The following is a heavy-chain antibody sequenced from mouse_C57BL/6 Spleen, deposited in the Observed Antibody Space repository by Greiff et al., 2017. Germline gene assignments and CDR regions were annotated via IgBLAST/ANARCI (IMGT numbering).Heavy chain of an antibody. J-gene: IGHJ4*01. CDR3: ARRVYDGYYDYAMDY. CDR1: GYTFTSYW. CDR2: IYPGSGST. D-gene: IGHD2-3*01. V-gene: IGHV1-55*01. Sequence: QVQLQQPGAELVKPGASVKMSCKASGYTFTSYWITWVKQRPGQGLEWIGDIYPGSGSTNYNEKFKSKATLTADKSSSTAYMELRSLTSEDSAVYFCARRVYDGYYDYAMDYWGQGTSVTVSS.